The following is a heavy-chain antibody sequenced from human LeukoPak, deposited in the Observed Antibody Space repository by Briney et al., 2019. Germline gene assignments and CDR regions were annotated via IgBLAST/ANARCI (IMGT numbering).Heavy chain of an antibody. CDR3: AREGLDYYYYYMDV. CDR1: GDSISSSSSF. V-gene: IGHV4-39*02. CDR2: IYYSGST. J-gene: IGHJ6*03. Sequence: SETLSLTCTVSGDSISSSSSFWGWIRQPPGGGLEWIGSIYYSGSTYYNTSLKSRVTISVDTSKNQFCLKLSSVTAADTAVYYCAREGLDYYYYYMDVWGKGTTVTISS.